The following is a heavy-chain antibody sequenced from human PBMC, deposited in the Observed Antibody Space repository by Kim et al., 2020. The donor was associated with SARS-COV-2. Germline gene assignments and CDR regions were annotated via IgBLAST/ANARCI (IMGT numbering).Heavy chain of an antibody. Sequence: IYYADSVKGRFTISRDNAENSLDLQMISLRVEDTAVYYCARGGGRYESDYWGQGTLVTVSS. CDR2: I. V-gene: IGHV3-21*01. J-gene: IGHJ4*02. D-gene: IGHD3-16*01. CDR3: ARGGGRYESDY.